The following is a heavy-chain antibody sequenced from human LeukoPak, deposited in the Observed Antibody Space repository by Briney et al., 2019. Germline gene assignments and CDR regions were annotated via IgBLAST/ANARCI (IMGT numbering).Heavy chain of an antibody. CDR1: GFTFISYA. J-gene: IGHJ4*02. V-gene: IGHV3-23*01. D-gene: IGHD4-11*01. CDR3: AGHPTATYYFDF. Sequence: GRSLRLSCAASGFTFISYAMSWVRQAPGKGLKWVSAISSGGSTYYADSVQGRFTFSRDNSKNTLYLQMNSLRAEDTAVFYCAGHPTATYYFDFWGQGTLVTVSS. CDR2: ISSGGST.